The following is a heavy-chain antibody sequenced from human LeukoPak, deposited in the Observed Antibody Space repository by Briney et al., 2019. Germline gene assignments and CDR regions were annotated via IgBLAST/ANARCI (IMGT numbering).Heavy chain of an antibody. J-gene: IGHJ4*02. CDR1: GGYVSSGNYF. D-gene: IGHD3-9*01. Sequence: SETLSLTCSVSGGYVSSGNYFWGWIRQPPGKGLEWIGNINYIGSTAYNPSLKSRATMSVDTSKNQFSLKMTSVTAADTAVYYCARLSKGRYFDYVFDYWGQGTLVTVSS. CDR3: ARLSKGRYFDYVFDY. CDR2: INYIGST. V-gene: IGHV4-39*01.